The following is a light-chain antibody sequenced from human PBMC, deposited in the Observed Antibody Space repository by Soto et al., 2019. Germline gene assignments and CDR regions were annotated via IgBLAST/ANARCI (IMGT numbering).Light chain of an antibody. Sequence: QSVLTQPPSASGTPGQRVTISCSGATSNIGSNFVYWYQQLPGTAPKLLIYRNDQRPSGVPDRFSGSRPGTSASLAIDGLRSEDEAEYYCAAWDDSLSGVVFGGGTKLTVL. V-gene: IGLV1-47*01. CDR3: AAWDDSLSGVV. CDR2: RND. CDR1: TSNIGSNF. J-gene: IGLJ2*01.